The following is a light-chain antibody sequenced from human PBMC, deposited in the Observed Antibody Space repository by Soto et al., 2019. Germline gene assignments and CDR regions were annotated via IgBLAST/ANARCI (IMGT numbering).Light chain of an antibody. J-gene: IGKJ1*01. CDR1: QSISSW. CDR3: QQYNSYWT. Sequence: DIQMTQSPSTLSVSVGDRVTITCRASQSISSWLAWYQQKPGKAPKLLIYKASSLESGVPSRFSGSGYGTEFTLTISSLQPDDFATYYCQQYNSYWTFGQGTKV. CDR2: KAS. V-gene: IGKV1-5*03.